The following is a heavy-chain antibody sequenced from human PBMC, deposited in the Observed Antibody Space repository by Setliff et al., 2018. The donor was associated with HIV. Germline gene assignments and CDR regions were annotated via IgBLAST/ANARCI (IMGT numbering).Heavy chain of an antibody. Sequence: ASVKVSCKASGDAFTDYYIHWVRQAPGQGHEWMGWINPNSGGTNYAQKFQGRVTMTRDTSISTAFMDLSRLRSDDTAVYYCARDPGYKSSWYGAFDIWGQGTMVTVSS. CDR1: GDAFTDYY. CDR3: ARDPGYKSSWYGAFDI. V-gene: IGHV1-2*02. D-gene: IGHD6-13*01. CDR2: INPNSGGT. J-gene: IGHJ3*02.